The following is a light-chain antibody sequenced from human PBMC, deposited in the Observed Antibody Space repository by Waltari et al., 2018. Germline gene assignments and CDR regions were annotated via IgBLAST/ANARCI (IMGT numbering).Light chain of an antibody. V-gene: IGKV1D-13*01. Sequence: AIQLTQSPSSLSASVGDRVTITCRASQGIRSALAWFQQKPGETPNLLIYDASTLESGVPSRFSGSGSGTDFTLTISRLQPEDFATYYCQQFNNYPLTFGGGTKVEIK. CDR1: QGIRSA. J-gene: IGKJ4*01. CDR3: QQFNNYPLT. CDR2: DAS.